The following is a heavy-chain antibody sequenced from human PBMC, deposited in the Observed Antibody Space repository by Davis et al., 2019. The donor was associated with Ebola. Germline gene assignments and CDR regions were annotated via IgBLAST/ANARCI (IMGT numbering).Heavy chain of an antibody. CDR2: IKQDGSEK. V-gene: IGHV3-7*01. CDR3: VVRDERALGY. D-gene: IGHD2-8*01. CDR1: GFSFSSYW. J-gene: IGHJ4*02. Sequence: GESLKISCAASGFSFSSYWMSWVRQAPGKGLEWVANIKQDGSEKYYVDSVEGRFTISRDNAKNSLYLQMNSLRAEDTAVYYCVVRDERALGYWGQGTLVTVSS.